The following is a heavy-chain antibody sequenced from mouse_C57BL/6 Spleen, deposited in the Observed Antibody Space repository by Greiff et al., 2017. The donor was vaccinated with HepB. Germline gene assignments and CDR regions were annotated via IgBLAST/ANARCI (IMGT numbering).Heavy chain of an antibody. CDR3: ARYYSNYAWFAY. Sequence: VQLQQSGAELVRPGTSVKLSCKASGYTFTSYWMHWVKQRPGQGLEWIGVIDPSDSYTNYNQSSRARPHRLYTSASTAYMQLSSLTSEDAAVYYCARYYSNYAWFAYWGQGTLVTVSA. CDR2: IDPSDSYT. D-gene: IGHD2-5*01. CDR1: GYTFTSYW. V-gene: IGHV1-59*01. J-gene: IGHJ3*01.